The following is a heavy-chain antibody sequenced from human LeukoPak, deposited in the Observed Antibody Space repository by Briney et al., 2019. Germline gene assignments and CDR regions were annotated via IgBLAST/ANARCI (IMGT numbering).Heavy chain of an antibody. Sequence: RGESLKISCKGSGYSFTSYWIGWVRQMPGKGLEWMGIIYPGDSDTRYSPSFQGQVTISADKSISTAYLQWSSLKASDTAMYYCARQKDRDSGWRWRPTWNYFDYWGQGTLVTVSS. CDR2: IYPGDSDT. V-gene: IGHV5-51*01. CDR1: GYSFTSYW. D-gene: IGHD6-19*01. CDR3: ARQKDRDSGWRWRPTWNYFDY. J-gene: IGHJ4*02.